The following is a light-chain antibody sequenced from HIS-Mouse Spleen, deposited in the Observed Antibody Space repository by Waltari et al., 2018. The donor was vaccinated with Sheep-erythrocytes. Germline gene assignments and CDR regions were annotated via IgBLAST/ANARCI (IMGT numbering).Light chain of an antibody. Sequence: QSALTQPRSVSGSPGQSVTISCTGTSSDVGGYNYVSWYQQHPGKAPKLMIYDVSKRPSVVPARLSGAKSGNTASLTISGLQAEDEADYYCCSYAGSYNHVFATGTKVTVL. CDR2: DVS. CDR1: SSDVGGYNY. V-gene: IGLV2-11*01. CDR3: CSYAGSYNHV. J-gene: IGLJ1*01.